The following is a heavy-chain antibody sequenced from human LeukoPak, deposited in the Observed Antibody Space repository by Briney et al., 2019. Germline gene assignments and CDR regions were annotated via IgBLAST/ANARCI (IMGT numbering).Heavy chain of an antibody. D-gene: IGHD3-22*01. CDR3: AKDGAKDDRTGSLGHYFDY. Sequence: GGSLRLPCAASGFTFSSYAMNWVRQVPEKGLEWVSAISGRSGNANYADSVKGRFTVSRDNSKNTLYLQMISLRAEDTALYYCAKDGAKDDRTGSLGHYFDYWGPGILVIVSS. J-gene: IGHJ4*02. CDR1: GFTFSSYA. CDR2: ISGRSGNA. V-gene: IGHV3-23*01.